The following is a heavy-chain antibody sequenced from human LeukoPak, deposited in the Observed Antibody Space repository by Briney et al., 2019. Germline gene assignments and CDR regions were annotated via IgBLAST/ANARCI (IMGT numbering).Heavy chain of an antibody. V-gene: IGHV1-2*02. D-gene: IGHD2-2*01. CDR3: ARAYCSSTSCYYYYYMDV. J-gene: IGHJ6*03. CDR2: INPNSGGT. Sequence: ASVKVSCKASGYTFTGYYMHWVRQAPGQGLEWMGWINPNSGGTNYAQKFQGRVTMTRDTFISTAYMELSRLRSDDTAVYYCARAYCSSTSCYYYYYMDVWGKGTTVTVSS. CDR1: GYTFTGYY.